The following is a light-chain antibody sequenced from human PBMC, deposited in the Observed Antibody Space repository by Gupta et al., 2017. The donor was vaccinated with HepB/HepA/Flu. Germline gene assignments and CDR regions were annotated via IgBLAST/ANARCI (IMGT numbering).Light chain of an antibody. CDR1: QSLSDRM. J-gene: IGKJ1*01. Sequence: EIVLTLPPGTLSLSPGERATLSCWTSQSLSDRMLGWYQQKPGKAPKLLIYAVSIRATGVPDRVSGSGSGTDFTLTISSLEPEDFAVYYCQQYDSLPFTFGPGTKVEIK. CDR3: QQYDSLPFT. CDR2: AVS. V-gene: IGKV3-20*01.